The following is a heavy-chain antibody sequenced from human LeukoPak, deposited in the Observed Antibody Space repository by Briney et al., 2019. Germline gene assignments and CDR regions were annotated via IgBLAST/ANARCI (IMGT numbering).Heavy chain of an antibody. CDR1: GYTFTSYD. CDR2: MSTYDGKT. J-gene: IGHJ5*02. V-gene: IGHV1-18*01. Sequence: ASVKVFCKASGYTFTSYDIDWVRQAPGQGLEWIGWMSTYDGKTNYAQKFRGRVSMTTDTSTNTAYMTSDDTAVYFCARDVREQHLDGSWFDPWGQGTPVTVSS. D-gene: IGHD6-13*01. CDR3: ARDVREQHLDGSWFDP.